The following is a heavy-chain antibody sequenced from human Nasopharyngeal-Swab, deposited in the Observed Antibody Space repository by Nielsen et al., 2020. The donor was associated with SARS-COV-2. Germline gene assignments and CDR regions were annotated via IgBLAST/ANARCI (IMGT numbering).Heavy chain of an antibody. CDR2: ISYDGSNK. Sequence: GESLKISCAASGFTFSSYAMHWVRQAPGKGLEWVAVISYDGSNKYYADSVKGRFTISRDNSKNTLYLQMNSLRAEDTAVYYCAGTTDCTNGVCYQIFDYWGQGTLVTVSS. D-gene: IGHD2-8*01. CDR3: AGTTDCTNGVCYQIFDY. CDR1: GFTFSSYA. J-gene: IGHJ4*02. V-gene: IGHV3-30-3*01.